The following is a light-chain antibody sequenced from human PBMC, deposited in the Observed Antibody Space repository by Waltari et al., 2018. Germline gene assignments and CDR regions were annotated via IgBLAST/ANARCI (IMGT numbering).Light chain of an antibody. CDR2: DVS. V-gene: IGLV2-14*03. CDR3: SSYSSNNTPVV. J-gene: IGLJ2*01. CDR1: SSDVGDYDY. Sequence: QSALTQTASVSGSPGQSITISCTGTSSDVGDYDYVSWYQQHPGKAPKVMIYDVSNRPSGVSTRFAGSKSGNPASLTISGLQAEDEADYYCSSYSSNNTPVVFGGGTKLTVL.